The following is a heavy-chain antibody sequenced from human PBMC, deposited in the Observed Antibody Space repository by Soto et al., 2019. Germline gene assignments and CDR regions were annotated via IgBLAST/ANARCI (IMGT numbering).Heavy chain of an antibody. V-gene: IGHV3-48*02. D-gene: IGHD1-26*01. CDR3: ARVGWSPAL. Sequence: EVQLVESGGGLVQPGGSLRLSCAASGFTFSSYSMNWVRQAPGKGLEWVSYISSSSSTIYYADSVKGRFTISRDNAKNSLDLQMNSLRDEDTAVYYCARVGWSPALWGQGTLVTVSS. CDR2: ISSSSSTI. J-gene: IGHJ4*02. CDR1: GFTFSSYS.